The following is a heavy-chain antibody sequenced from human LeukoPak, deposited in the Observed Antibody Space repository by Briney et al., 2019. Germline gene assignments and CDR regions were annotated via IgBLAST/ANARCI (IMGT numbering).Heavy chain of an antibody. D-gene: IGHD3-3*01. CDR1: GYTFTSYG. V-gene: IGHV1-18*01. J-gene: IGHJ3*02. CDR3: ARATIFGVADDAFDI. Sequence: VASVKVSCKASGYTFTSYGISWVRQAPGQGLEWMGWISAYNGNTNYAQKLQGRVTMTTDTSTSTAYMELRSLRSDDTAVYYCARATIFGVADDAFDIWGQGTMVTVSS. CDR2: ISAYNGNT.